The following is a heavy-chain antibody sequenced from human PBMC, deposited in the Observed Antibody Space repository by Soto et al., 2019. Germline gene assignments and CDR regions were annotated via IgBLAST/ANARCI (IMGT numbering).Heavy chain of an antibody. V-gene: IGHV4-31*03. CDR1: GGSISGFGYY. Sequence: TLSLTCTVSGGSISGFGYYWSWILQHPGKGLEWIGYIYYSGSTYYNTSLKSRVTISLDKSKNQFSLKLSSVTAADTALYYCARLSANRGYSYGYFDYWGQGTLVTVSS. CDR2: IYYSGST. J-gene: IGHJ4*02. D-gene: IGHD5-18*01. CDR3: ARLSANRGYSYGYFDY.